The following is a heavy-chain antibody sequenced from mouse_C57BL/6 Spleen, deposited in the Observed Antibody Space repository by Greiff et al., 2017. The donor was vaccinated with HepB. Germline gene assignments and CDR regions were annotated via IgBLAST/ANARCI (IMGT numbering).Heavy chain of an antibody. Sequence: QVQLQQSGPELVKPGASVKISCKASGYAFSSSWMNWVKQRPGKGLEWIGRIYPGDGDTNYNGKFKGKATLTADKSSSTAYMQLSSLTSEDSAVYFCARVPRTGTWFAYWGQGTLVTVSA. D-gene: IGHD4-1*01. CDR1: GYAFSSSW. CDR2: IYPGDGDT. J-gene: IGHJ3*01. V-gene: IGHV1-82*01. CDR3: ARVPRTGTWFAY.